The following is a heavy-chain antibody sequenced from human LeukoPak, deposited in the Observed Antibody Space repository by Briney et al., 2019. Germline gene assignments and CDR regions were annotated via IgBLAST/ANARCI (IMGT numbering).Heavy chain of an antibody. J-gene: IGHJ5*02. V-gene: IGHV4-39*02. CDR3: ARDRAPFNWFDP. Sequence: SETLSLTCTVSGGSIRSSYYYWGWIRQPPGKGLEWIGSIYDSGSTYYNPSLKSRVTISVDTSKNQFSLKLNSVTAADTAVYYCARDRAPFNWFDPWGQGTLVTVSS. CDR1: GGSIRSSYYY. CDR2: IYDSGST.